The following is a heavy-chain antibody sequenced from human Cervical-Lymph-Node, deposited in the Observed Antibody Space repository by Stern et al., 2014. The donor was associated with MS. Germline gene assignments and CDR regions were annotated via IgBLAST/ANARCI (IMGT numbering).Heavy chain of an antibody. CDR3: ARVLSLATSDS. D-gene: IGHD1-1*01. J-gene: IGHJ4*02. CDR1: GYTFTTYY. Sequence: MQLVESGAELRKPGASVKISCEASGYTFTTYYIHWVRQAPGQGLEWVALFNPSGGKSTYAQRFQGRVTVTGDTSTSTVSLELTGLTSEDTAVYYCARVLSLATSDSWGQGTLVIVSS. V-gene: IGHV1-46*01. CDR2: FNPSGGKS.